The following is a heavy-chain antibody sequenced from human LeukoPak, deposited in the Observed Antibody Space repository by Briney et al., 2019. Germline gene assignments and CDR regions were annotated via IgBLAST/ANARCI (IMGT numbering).Heavy chain of an antibody. Sequence: NPGGSLRLSCTASGFTFINYSMNWVRQAPGKGLEWVSSISTNSAFIYYADSVRGRFTISRDNTKNTLYLQMNSLRAEDTAVYYCARVSGVNWFDPWGQGTLVTVSS. CDR2: ISTNSAFI. CDR1: GFTFINYS. V-gene: IGHV3-21*01. J-gene: IGHJ5*02. D-gene: IGHD2-8*01. CDR3: ARVSGVNWFDP.